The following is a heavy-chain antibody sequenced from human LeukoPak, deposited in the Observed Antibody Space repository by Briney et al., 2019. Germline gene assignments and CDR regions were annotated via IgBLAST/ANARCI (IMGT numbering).Heavy chain of an antibody. V-gene: IGHV3-33*01. Sequence: PGGSLRLSCAASGFTFSSYGTRWVRQAPGKGLEWVAVIWYDGSNKYYADSVKGRFTISRDNSKNTLYLQMNSLRAEDTAVYYCARDGAYGHRGYFDYWGQGTLVTVSS. J-gene: IGHJ4*02. CDR1: GFTFSSYG. CDR3: ARDGAYGHRGYFDY. D-gene: IGHD4-17*01. CDR2: IWYDGSNK.